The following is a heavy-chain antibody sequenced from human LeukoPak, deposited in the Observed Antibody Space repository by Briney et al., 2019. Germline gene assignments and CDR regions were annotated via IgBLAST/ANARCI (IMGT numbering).Heavy chain of an antibody. J-gene: IGHJ4*02. CDR3: ARAPLEGYNFGYFDY. D-gene: IGHD5-12*01. CDR1: GGSFSGYY. Sequence: SETLSLTCAVYGGSFSGYYWSWIRQPPGKGLEWIGEINHSGSTNYNPSLKSRVTISVDTSKNQFSLKLSSVTAADTAVYYCARAPLEGYNFGYFDYWGQGTLVTVSS. V-gene: IGHV4-34*01. CDR2: INHSGST.